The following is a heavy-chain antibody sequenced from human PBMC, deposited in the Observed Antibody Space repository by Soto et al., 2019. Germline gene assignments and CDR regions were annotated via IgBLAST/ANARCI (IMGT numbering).Heavy chain of an antibody. D-gene: IGHD2-2*01. V-gene: IGHV3-23*01. CDR3: AKVIETDYCSSTSCPGGDGDY. J-gene: IGHJ4*02. Sequence: GGSLRLSCAASGFTFSSYAMIWVRQAPGKGLEWVSAISGSGGSTYYADSVKGRFTIPRDNSKNTLYLQMNSLRAEDTAVYYCAKVIETDYCSSTSCPGGDGDYWGQGTLVTVSS. CDR2: ISGSGGST. CDR1: GFTFSSYA.